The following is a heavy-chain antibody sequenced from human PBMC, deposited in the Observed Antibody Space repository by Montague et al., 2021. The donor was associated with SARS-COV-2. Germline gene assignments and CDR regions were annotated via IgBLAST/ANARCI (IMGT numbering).Heavy chain of an antibody. V-gene: IGHV4-34*01. CDR3: ARLGDGVVPSPILGVGPYYSYYYMDV. D-gene: IGHD3-10*01. CDR2: IHHGGST. Sequence: SETLSLICAVHGGSFSTYSWNWIRQPPGKGLEWIGEIHHGGSTNYNPSLKSRVTISAVTSKNQFSLKLTSVAAADTAVYYCARLGDGVVPSPILGVGPYYSYYYMDVWGKGTTDTVSS. J-gene: IGHJ6*03. CDR1: GGSFSTYS.